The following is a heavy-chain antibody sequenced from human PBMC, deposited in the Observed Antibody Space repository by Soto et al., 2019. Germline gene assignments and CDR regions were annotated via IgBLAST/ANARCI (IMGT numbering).Heavy chain of an antibody. Sequence: EVQLVESGGGLVQPGGSLRLSCAASGFTVSSNYMSWVRQAPGKGLEWVSVIYSGGSRYYADSVKGRFTISRDNPKNTVYLQMNSLRAEDTAVYYCARDRVLLYGGNSWDFDYWGPGTLVTVSS. CDR3: ARDRVLLYGGNSWDFDY. CDR2: IYSGGSR. V-gene: IGHV3-66*01. J-gene: IGHJ4*02. CDR1: GFTVSSNY. D-gene: IGHD4-17*01.